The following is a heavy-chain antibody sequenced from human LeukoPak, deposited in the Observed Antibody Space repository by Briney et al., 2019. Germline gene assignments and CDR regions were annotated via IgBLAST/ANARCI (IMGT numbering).Heavy chain of an antibody. V-gene: IGHV3-48*03. CDR3: GRDSPVDS. CDR1: GFTFTSYE. Sequence: GGSLRLSCAASGFTFTSYEMNWVRQAPGKGLEWVSYISSSGSTTYYADSMKGRFTISRDNAKNSLYLQMNSLRAEDTAVYYCGRDSPVDSWGQGTLVTVSS. CDR2: ISSSGSTT. J-gene: IGHJ5*01.